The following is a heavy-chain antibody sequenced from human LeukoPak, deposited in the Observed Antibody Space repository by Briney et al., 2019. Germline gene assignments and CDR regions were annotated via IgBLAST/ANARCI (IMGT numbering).Heavy chain of an antibody. CDR2: ISSSSSYA. D-gene: IGHD1-26*01. J-gene: IGHJ4*02. CDR1: GFTFSDYY. CDR3: ARDLSGSYYFDY. V-gene: IGHV3-11*05. Sequence: GGSLRLSCAASGFTFSDYYMSWVRQAPGKGLEWVSYISSSSSYANYADSVKGRFTISRDNAKNSLYLQMNSLRAEDTAVYYCARDLSGSYYFDYWGQGTLVTVSS.